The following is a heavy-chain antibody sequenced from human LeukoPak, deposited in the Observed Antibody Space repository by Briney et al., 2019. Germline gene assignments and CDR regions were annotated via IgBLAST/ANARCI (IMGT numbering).Heavy chain of an antibody. CDR1: GDSVSTNSAA. V-gene: IGHV6-1*01. J-gene: IGHJ6*04. CDR3: ARDHVNTAIWPGAYGLDV. Sequence: SQTLSLTCAISGDSVSTNSAAWNWIRQSPSRGLEWLGRTYYRSKWYNDYAVSVKSRIIINPDTSKNQFSLQLNSVTPEDSAIYYCARDHVNTAIWPGAYGLDVWGKGTTVTVSS. CDR2: TYYRSKWYN. D-gene: IGHD5-18*01.